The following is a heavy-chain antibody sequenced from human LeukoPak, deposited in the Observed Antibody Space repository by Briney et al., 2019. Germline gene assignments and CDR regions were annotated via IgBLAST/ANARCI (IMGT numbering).Heavy chain of an antibody. V-gene: IGHV4-30-4*08. D-gene: IGHD2-2*01. J-gene: IGHJ5*02. CDR2: IYYSGST. Sequence: TLSLTCTVSGGSISSGDYYWSWIRQPPGKGLEWIGYIYYSGSTYYNPSLKSRVTISVDTSKNQFSLKLSSVTAADTAVYYCARVGGRLVPAAYWFDPWGQGSLVTVSS. CDR1: GGSISSGDYY. CDR3: ARVGGRLVPAAYWFDP.